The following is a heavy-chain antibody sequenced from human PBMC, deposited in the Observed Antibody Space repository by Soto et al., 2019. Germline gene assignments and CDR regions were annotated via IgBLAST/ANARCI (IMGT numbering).Heavy chain of an antibody. Sequence: GGSLRLSCAASGFTFSSYGMHWVRQAPGKGLEWVAVIWYDGSNKYYADSVKGRFTISRDNSKNTLYLQMNSLRAEDTAVYYCARILTGYYYYGMDVWGQGTTVTVSS. CDR3: ARILTGYYYYGMDV. CDR1: GFTFSSYG. V-gene: IGHV3-33*01. D-gene: IGHD3-9*01. J-gene: IGHJ6*02. CDR2: IWYDGSNK.